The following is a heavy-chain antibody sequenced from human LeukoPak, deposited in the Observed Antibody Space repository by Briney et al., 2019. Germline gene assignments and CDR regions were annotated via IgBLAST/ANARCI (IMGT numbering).Heavy chain of an antibody. CDR1: GLSVSNNY. J-gene: IGHJ4*02. Sequence: GGSLRLSCAASGLSVSNNYMSWARQPPGKGLEWVSVFYAGGGMSYADSVKGRFTISRDNTKNTLYLQMNSLRAEDTAVYYCASAYKWGQGTLVTVSS. CDR2: FYAGGGM. D-gene: IGHD1-14*01. CDR3: ASAYK. V-gene: IGHV3-66*01.